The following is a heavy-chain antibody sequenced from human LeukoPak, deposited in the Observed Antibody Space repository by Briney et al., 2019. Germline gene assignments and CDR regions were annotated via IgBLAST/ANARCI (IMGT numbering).Heavy chain of an antibody. Sequence: PSGTLSLTCAVSGGSISSSNWWSWVRQPPGKGLEWIGYIYYSGSTNYNPSLKSRVTISVDTSKNQFSLKLSSVTAADTAVYYCARAGYGDSDFDYWGQGTLVTVSS. D-gene: IGHD4-17*01. CDR1: GGSISSSNW. CDR2: IYYSGST. J-gene: IGHJ4*02. CDR3: ARAGYGDSDFDY. V-gene: IGHV4-4*02.